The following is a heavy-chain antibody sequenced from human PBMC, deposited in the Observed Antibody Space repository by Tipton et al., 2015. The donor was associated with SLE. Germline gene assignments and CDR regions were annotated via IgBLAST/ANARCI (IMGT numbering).Heavy chain of an antibody. V-gene: IGHV1-8*01. CDR2: MNPNSGDA. Sequence: QLVQSGAEVKKPGASVKVSCKASGYTFTSYDIDWVRQATGQGLEWMGWMNPNSGDAGYALKFQGRVTMTRNISKSTAYMELSSLRSEDTAVYYCARRWDCSGGSCHGSVGYGGQGTLVTVSS. D-gene: IGHD2-15*01. CDR1: GYTFTSYD. J-gene: IGHJ4*02. CDR3: ARRWDCSGGSCHGSVGY.